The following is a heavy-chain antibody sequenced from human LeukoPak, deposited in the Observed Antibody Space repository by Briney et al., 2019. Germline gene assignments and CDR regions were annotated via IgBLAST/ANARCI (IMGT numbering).Heavy chain of an antibody. J-gene: IGHJ6*02. CDR2: IIPIFGTA. D-gene: IGHD3-3*01. CDR3: ASYDFWSGYRVQYYYYGMDV. Sequence: SVKVSCKASGGTFSSYAISWVRQAPGQGLEWMGGIIPIFGTANYAQKFQGRVTITADESTTTAYMELSSLRSEDTAVYYCASYDFWSGYRVQYYYYGMDVWGQGTTVTVSS. CDR1: GGTFSSYA. V-gene: IGHV1-69*13.